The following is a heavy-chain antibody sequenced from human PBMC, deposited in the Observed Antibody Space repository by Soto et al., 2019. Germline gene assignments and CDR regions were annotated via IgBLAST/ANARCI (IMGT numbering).Heavy chain of an antibody. CDR3: ARLSYDYVWGSYRYTGYYYYGMDV. J-gene: IGHJ6*02. Sequence: PSETLSLTCTVSGGSISSSSYYWGWIRQPPGKGLEWIGSIYYSGSTYYNPSLKSRVTISVDTSKNQFSLKLSSVTAADTAVYYCARLSYDYVWGSYRYTGYYYYGMDVWGQGTTVTVS. CDR2: IYYSGST. CDR1: GGSISSSSYY. D-gene: IGHD3-16*02. V-gene: IGHV4-39*01.